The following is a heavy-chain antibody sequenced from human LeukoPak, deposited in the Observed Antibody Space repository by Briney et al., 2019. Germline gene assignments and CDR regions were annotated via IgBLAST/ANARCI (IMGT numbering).Heavy chain of an antibody. D-gene: IGHD2-15*01. Sequence: SVKVSCKASGGTFSSYAISWVRQAPGQGLEWMGGIIPIFGTANYAQKFQGRVTITADKSTSTAYMELSSLRSEDTAVYYCARVLRYCSGGNCYSGGLGYMDVWGKGTTVTISS. CDR2: IIPIFGTA. J-gene: IGHJ6*03. V-gene: IGHV1-69*06. CDR3: ARVLRYCSGGNCYSGGLGYMDV. CDR1: GGTFSSYA.